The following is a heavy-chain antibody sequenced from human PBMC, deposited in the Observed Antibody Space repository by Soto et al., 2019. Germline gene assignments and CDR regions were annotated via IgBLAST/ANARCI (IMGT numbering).Heavy chain of an antibody. CDR2: IYYSGNT. CDR3: DRWGTQLWHNFIDY. CDR1: GASISTGDYY. V-gene: IGHV4-30-4*01. Sequence: SETLSLTCNVSGASISTGDYYWSWIRHPPGKGLEWIGYIYYSGNTFYKPSLKSRLTLSIDTSRNKFSLNLSSVTDEDTGVYYCDRWGTQLWHNFIDYWGQGTLVTVSS. J-gene: IGHJ4*02. D-gene: IGHD2-21*01.